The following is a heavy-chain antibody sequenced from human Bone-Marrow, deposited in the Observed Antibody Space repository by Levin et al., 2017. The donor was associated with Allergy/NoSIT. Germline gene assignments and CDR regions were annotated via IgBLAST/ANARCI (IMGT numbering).Heavy chain of an antibody. D-gene: IGHD4-17*01. CDR1: GGSISSGDYY. Sequence: SETLSLTCTVSGGSISSGDYYWSWIRQPPGKGLEWIGYIYYSGSTYYNPSLKSRVTISVDTSKNQFSLKLSSVTAADTAVYYCARVVHGDWGGYNWFDPWGQGTLVTVSS. CDR2: IYYSGST. J-gene: IGHJ5*02. V-gene: IGHV4-30-4*01. CDR3: ARVVHGDWGGYNWFDP.